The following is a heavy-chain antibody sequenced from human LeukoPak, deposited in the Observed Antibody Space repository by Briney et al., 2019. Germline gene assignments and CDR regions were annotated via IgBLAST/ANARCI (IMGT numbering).Heavy chain of an antibody. CDR3: AKDFGMLRSSWYEY. CDR1: GFTFRSHA. CDR2: IYENGGTT. J-gene: IGHJ4*02. V-gene: IGHV3-23*01. D-gene: IGHD6-13*01. Sequence: PGGSLRLSCVGSGFTFRSHAMSWVRQAPEKGLEFVSGIYENGGTTYYADPVKGRFSISRDNSKNTLYLQMDSLRGEDTAVYYCAKDFGMLRSSWYEYWGQGTLVTVSS.